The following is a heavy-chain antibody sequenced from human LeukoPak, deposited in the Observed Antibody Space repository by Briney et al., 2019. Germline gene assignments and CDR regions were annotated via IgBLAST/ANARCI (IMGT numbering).Heavy chain of an antibody. D-gene: IGHD2-15*01. CDR1: GGSISSYY. J-gene: IGHJ5*02. Sequence: SETLSLTCTVSGGSISSYYWSWIRQPPGKGLEWIGYIYYSGSTNYNPSLKSRVTISVDTSKNQFSLKLSSVTAADTAVYYCARGEGYCSGGSCYWFDPWGQGTLVTVSS. CDR2: IYYSGST. CDR3: ARGEGYCSGGSCYWFDP. V-gene: IGHV4-59*12.